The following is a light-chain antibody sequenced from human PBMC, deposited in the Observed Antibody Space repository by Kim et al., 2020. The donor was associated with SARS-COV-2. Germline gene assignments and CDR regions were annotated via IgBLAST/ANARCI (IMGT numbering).Light chain of an antibody. CDR1: SSDVGGYNY. V-gene: IGLV2-14*03. J-gene: IGLJ1*01. Sequence: QSALTQPASVSGSPGQSITISCTGTSSDVGGYNYVSWYQQHPGKAPKVMIYDVNNRASGVSNRFSGSKSGNTASLTISGLQAEDEADYYCCSYTSSSSPYVFGSGTKVTVL. CDR3: CSYTSSSSPYV. CDR2: DVN.